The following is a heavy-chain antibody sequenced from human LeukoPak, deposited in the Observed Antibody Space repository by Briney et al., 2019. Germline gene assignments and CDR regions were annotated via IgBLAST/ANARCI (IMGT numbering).Heavy chain of an antibody. CDR2: ISANGANT. V-gene: IGHV3-23*01. J-gene: IGHJ5*02. CDR3: VKGGVVNWFDP. D-gene: IGHD3-22*01. CDR1: GFTFSPYS. Sequence: PGGSLRLSCAAASGFTFSPYSMTWVRQAPGKGLEWVSTISANGANTYYGDSVKGRFTISRDNSKNTLYLQMNSLRVDDTAVYYCVKGGVVNWFDPWGQGTLVTVSS.